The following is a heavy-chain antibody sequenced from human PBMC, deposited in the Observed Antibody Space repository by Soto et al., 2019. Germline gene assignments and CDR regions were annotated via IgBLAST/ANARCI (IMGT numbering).Heavy chain of an antibody. Sequence: SETLSLTCAVSGGSISSGGYSWSWIRQPPGKGLEWIGYIYHSGSTYYNPSLKSRVTISVDRSKNQFSLKLSSVTAADTAVYYCARGLLVRGVIRCFDPWGQATLVTLSS. J-gene: IGHJ5*02. V-gene: IGHV4-30-2*01. CDR2: IYHSGST. CDR3: ARGLLVRGVIRCFDP. D-gene: IGHD3-10*01. CDR1: GGSISSGGYS.